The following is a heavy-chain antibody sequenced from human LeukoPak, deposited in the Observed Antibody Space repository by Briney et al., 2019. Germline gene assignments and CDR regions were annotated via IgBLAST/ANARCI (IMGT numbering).Heavy chain of an antibody. CDR3: ASLYSSGWYKYPDY. Sequence: SETLSLTCTVSGGSISSSSYYWSWVRQPPGKGLEWIGYIYYSGSTNYNPSLKSRVTISVDTSKNQFSLKLSSVTAADTAVYYCASLYSSGWYKYPDYWGQGTLVTVSS. D-gene: IGHD6-19*01. CDR2: IYYSGST. V-gene: IGHV4-61*01. CDR1: GGSISSSSYY. J-gene: IGHJ4*02.